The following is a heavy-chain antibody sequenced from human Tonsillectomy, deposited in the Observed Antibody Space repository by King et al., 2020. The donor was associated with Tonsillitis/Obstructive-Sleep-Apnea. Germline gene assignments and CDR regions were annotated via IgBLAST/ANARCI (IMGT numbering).Heavy chain of an antibody. Sequence: QLQESGPGLVKPSETLSLTCTVSGYSISSGYYWGWIRQPPGKGLEWIGSIYHSGSTYYNPSLKSRVTISVDTSKNQFSLKLSSVTAADTAVYYCARDNSGSYSVDQTDAFDIWGQGTMVTVSS. CDR3: ARDNSGSYSVDQTDAFDI. J-gene: IGHJ3*02. CDR2: IYHSGST. D-gene: IGHD1-26*01. V-gene: IGHV4-38-2*02. CDR1: GYSISSGYY.